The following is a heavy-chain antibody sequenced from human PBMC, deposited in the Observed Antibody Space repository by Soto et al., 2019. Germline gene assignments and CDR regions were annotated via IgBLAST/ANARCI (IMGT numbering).Heavy chain of an antibody. J-gene: IGHJ6*02. CDR2: INPSGATA. D-gene: IGHD3-16*01. CDR3: AQCLLGVNYYYGMDV. CDR1: GYTFTSYY. V-gene: IGHV1-46*01. Sequence: EASVKLSCKASGYTFTSYYMHWVRQAPGQGLEWMGGINPSGATANYAQKFQGRVTITTDESTSTAYMELSSLRSEDTAVYYCAQCLLGVNYYYGMDVWGQGTTVTVSS.